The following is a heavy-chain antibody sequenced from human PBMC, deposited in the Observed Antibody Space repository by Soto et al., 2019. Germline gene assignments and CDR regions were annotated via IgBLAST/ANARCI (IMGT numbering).Heavy chain of an antibody. CDR3: ARAVGTFDY. J-gene: IGHJ4*02. V-gene: IGHV3-33*01. CDR1: GFTFSTYG. Sequence: QVQLVESGGGVVQPGRSLRLSCAASGFTFSTYGMHWVRQAPGKGLDWVAVIWYDGSNKYYADSVKGRFTISRDNSRDTLYLQMNSLRAEDTAVYYCARAVGTFDYWGQGTLVTVSS. CDR2: IWYDGSNK.